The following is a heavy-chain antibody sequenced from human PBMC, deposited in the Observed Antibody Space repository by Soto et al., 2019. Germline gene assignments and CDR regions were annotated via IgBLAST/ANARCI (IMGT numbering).Heavy chain of an antibody. V-gene: IGHV1-46*01. CDR1: GYTFSDFY. D-gene: IGHD1-26*01. CDR3: ARGPSSGAFDL. J-gene: IGHJ3*01. CDR2: TDPSGTIT. Sequence: QVQLVQSGVEVKKPGASVKVSCKASGYTFSDFYLHWLRQAPGQGLAWMALTDPSGTITRYAQILQGRVAVTTDTATSTVYMDLSNLRSEDTAVYYCARGPSSGAFDLWGQGTMVTVSS.